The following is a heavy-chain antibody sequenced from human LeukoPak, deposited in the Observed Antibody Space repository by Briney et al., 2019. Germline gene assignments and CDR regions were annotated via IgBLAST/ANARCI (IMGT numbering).Heavy chain of an antibody. CDR2: IYYSGST. J-gene: IGHJ4*02. V-gene: IGHV4-39*01. CDR1: GDSISTSNYY. Sequence: SETLSLTCTVSGDSISTSNYYWGWIRQPPGKGLEWIGSIYYSGSTYYNPSLKSRVTISVDTSKNQFSLKLSSVTAADTAVYYCARRRKVGATAFDYWGQGTLVTVSS. D-gene: IGHD1-26*01. CDR3: ARRRKVGATAFDY.